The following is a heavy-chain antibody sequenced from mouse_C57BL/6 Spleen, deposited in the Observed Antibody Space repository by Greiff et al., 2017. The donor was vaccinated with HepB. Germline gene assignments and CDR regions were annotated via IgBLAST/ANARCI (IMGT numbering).Heavy chain of an antibody. CDR1: GYTFTSYW. V-gene: IGHV1-72*01. D-gene: IGHD1-1*01. J-gene: IGHJ3*01. CDR2: IDPNSGGT. Sequence: VQLQQPGAELVKPGASVKLSCKASGYTFTSYWMHWVKQRPGRGLGWIGRIDPNSGGTKYNEKFKSKATLTVDKPSSTAYMQLSSLTSEDSAVYYCARSVDLLYYGSSPFAYWGQGTLVTVSA. CDR3: ARSVDLLYYGSSPFAY.